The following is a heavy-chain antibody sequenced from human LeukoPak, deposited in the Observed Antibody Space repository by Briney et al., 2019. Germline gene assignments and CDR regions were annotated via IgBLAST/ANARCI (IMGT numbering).Heavy chain of an antibody. V-gene: IGHV4-61*05. J-gene: IGHJ2*01. CDR3: ARRAGSNDILTCYWYFDL. CDR1: GGSISSSIYY. Sequence: SETLCLTCTVSGGSISSSIYYWSWIRQPPGKGLEWIGYIYYSGSTNYNPPLKSRVTISVDTSKNQFSLKLSSVTAADTAVYYCARRAGSNDILTCYWYFDLWGRGTLVTVSS. CDR2: IYYSGST. D-gene: IGHD3-9*01.